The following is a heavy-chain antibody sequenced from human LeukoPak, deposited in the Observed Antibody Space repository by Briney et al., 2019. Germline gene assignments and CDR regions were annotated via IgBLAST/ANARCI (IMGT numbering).Heavy chain of an antibody. V-gene: IGHV1-18*01. D-gene: IGHD6-13*01. CDR3: ARDRGGSRYSSSYNWFDP. CDR2: ISAYNGKT. CDR1: GGTFSSYA. J-gene: IGHJ5*02. Sequence: ASVKVSCKASGGTFSSYAISWVRQAPGQGLEWMGWISAYNGKTNCAQKLQGRVTMTTDTSTSTAYMELRSLRSDDTAVYYCARDRGGSRYSSSYNWFDPWGQGTLVTVSS.